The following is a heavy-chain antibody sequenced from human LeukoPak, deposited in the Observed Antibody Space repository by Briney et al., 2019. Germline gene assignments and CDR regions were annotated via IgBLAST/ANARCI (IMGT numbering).Heavy chain of an antibody. CDR2: ISYSGST. CDR1: GGSISSYY. D-gene: IGHD3-9*01. J-gene: IGHJ4*02. Sequence: SETLSLTCTVSGGSISSYYWSWSRQPPGKGLEWIGYISYSGSTNYNPSLKSRVAVSLDTSKSQFSLKLSSVTAADTAVYYCARGMLDYDTLTSYYTFDSWGQGTLVTVSS. CDR3: ARGMLDYDTLTSYYTFDS. V-gene: IGHV4-59*01.